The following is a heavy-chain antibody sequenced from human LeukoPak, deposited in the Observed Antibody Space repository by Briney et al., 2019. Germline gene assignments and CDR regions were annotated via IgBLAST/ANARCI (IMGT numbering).Heavy chain of an antibody. CDR3: ASADRRDSSGYYWG. Sequence: PGGSLRLSCAASGFTFSSYWMSRVRQAPGKGLEWVANIKQDGSEKYYVDSVKGRFTISRDNAKNSLYLQMNSLRAEDTAVYYCASADRRDSSGYYWGWGQGTLVTVSS. J-gene: IGHJ4*02. CDR2: IKQDGSEK. V-gene: IGHV3-7*01. D-gene: IGHD3-22*01. CDR1: GFTFSSYW.